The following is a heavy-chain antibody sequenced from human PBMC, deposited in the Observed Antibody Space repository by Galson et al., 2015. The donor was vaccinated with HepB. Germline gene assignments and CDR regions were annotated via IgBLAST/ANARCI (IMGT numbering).Heavy chain of an antibody. D-gene: IGHD6-19*01. CDR2: INGDGRKR. J-gene: IGHJ3*02. CDR1: GFSLSDSW. V-gene: IGHV3-74*01. CDR3: AREDSSSRYQTDALNI. Sequence: SLRLSCAASGFSLSDSWMHWVRLAPGKGLVWVSRINGDGRKRNYADSVKDRFTISRDNARNMLYLQMNSLRGEDTAVYFCAREDSSSRYQTDALNIWGQGTMVTVSS.